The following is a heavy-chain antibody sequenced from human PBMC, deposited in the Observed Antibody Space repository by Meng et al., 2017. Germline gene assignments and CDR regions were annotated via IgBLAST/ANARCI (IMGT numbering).Heavy chain of an antibody. Sequence: EAKWVESGGGLVQPGGSLRLCCAASGFTFSSYWMHWVRQAPGKGLVWVSRINSDGSSTSYADSMKGQFTISRDNAKNTLYLQMNSLRAEDTAVYYCARGLSTTYWYFDLWGRGTLVTVSS. CDR1: GFTFSSYW. J-gene: IGHJ2*01. CDR2: INSDGSST. D-gene: IGHD2/OR15-2a*01. V-gene: IGHV3/OR16-13*01. CDR3: ARGLSTTYWYFDL.